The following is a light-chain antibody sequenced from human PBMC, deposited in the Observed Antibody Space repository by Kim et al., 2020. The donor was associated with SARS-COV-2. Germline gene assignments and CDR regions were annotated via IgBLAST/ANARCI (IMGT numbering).Light chain of an antibody. CDR3: QAWDSRTYVV. V-gene: IGLV3-1*01. J-gene: IGLJ2*01. CDR2: QDT. CDR1: KLGDKY. Sequence: SYELTPPPSVSGSPGQTASITCSGDKLGDKYACWYQQKPGQSPVLVIYQDTKRPSGIPERFSGSNSGNTATLTISGTQAMDEADYYCQAWDSRTYVVFGGGTPLTVL.